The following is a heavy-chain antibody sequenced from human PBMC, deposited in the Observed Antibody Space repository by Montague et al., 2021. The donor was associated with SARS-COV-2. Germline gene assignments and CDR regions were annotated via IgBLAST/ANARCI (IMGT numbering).Heavy chain of an antibody. CDR3: ARLGDGVEPSPFIGLGPFYYYYDIDI. CDR2: VKHSGDT. V-gene: IGHV4-34*01. D-gene: IGHD1-1*01. CDR1: GGSFSGYS. Sequence: SETLSLTCAVRGGSFSGYSWIWIRQPPGKGLQWIGEVKHSGDTKYNTSLKSRVAISIDTSKNQFSLKLSSVTAPDTAVYYCARLGDGVEPSPFIGLGPFYYYYDIDIWGKGTAVTVSS. J-gene: IGHJ6*04.